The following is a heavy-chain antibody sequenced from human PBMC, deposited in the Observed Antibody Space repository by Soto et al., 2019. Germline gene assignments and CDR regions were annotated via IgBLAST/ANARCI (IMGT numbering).Heavy chain of an antibody. Sequence: QVQLVQSGAEVKKPGSSVKVSCKASGGTSNNYIIAWVRQAPGQGLDWMGRIVPILDIANYAQNFQGRVTITADKSTNTAYMELSSLRSEDTATYYCARLLHYGDYEHSHYYGMDVWGQGTTVTV. J-gene: IGHJ6*02. CDR2: IVPILDIA. CDR3: ARLLHYGDYEHSHYYGMDV. CDR1: GGTSNNYI. D-gene: IGHD4-17*01. V-gene: IGHV1-69*02.